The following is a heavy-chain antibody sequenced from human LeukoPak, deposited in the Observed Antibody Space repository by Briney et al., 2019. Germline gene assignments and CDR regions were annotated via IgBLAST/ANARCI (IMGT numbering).Heavy chain of an antibody. Sequence: GGSLRLSCAASGFTFSSYEMNWVRQAPGKGLEWVSYISSSGSTIYYADSVKGRFTISRDNAKNSLYLQMNSLRAEDTAVYYCARVGDGSGWSSDYYDMDVWGKGTTVTVSS. D-gene: IGHD6-19*01. J-gene: IGHJ6*04. CDR3: ARVGDGSGWSSDYYDMDV. V-gene: IGHV3-48*03. CDR2: ISSSGSTI. CDR1: GFTFSSYE.